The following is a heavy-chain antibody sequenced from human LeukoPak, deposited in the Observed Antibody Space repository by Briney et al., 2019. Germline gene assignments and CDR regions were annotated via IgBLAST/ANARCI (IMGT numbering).Heavy chain of an antibody. CDR1: GGSISSSSAY. Sequence: SSETLSLTCTVSGGSISSSSAYWGWLRQPPGKGLEWIGSIYYSKNTYYNPSLKSRVTISADTSKNQFSLTLGSVSATDTAVYYCVSPRGFSYGYFDYWGQGTLVTVSS. CDR3: VSPRGFSYGYFDY. D-gene: IGHD5-18*01. V-gene: IGHV4-39*01. CDR2: IYYSKNT. J-gene: IGHJ4*02.